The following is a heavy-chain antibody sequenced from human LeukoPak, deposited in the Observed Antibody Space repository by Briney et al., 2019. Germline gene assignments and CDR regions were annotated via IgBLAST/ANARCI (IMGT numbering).Heavy chain of an antibody. CDR2: MIPIFGTA. J-gene: IGHJ4*02. Sequence: GASVKVSCKASGGTFSSYAISWVRQAPGQGLEWMGGMIPIFGTANYAQKFQGRVTITADESTSTAYMELSSLRSEDTAVYYCARGDIVVVPAAIRRDAPTLLYWGQGTLVTVSS. D-gene: IGHD2-2*02. CDR1: GGTFSSYA. V-gene: IGHV1-69*13. CDR3: ARGDIVVVPAAIRRDAPTLLY.